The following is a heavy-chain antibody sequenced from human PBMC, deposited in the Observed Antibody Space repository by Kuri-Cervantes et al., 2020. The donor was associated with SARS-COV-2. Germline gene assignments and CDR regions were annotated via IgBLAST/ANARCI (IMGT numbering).Heavy chain of an antibody. D-gene: IGHD3-22*01. V-gene: IGHV4-4*02. CDR2: IIHTGTT. Sequence: SQTLPLTCAVSGGSISSNDWWNWVRQPPGKGLEWIGEIIHTGTTRYNPSLKSRGTISVDKSKNQFSLKLTSVTAADTAVYYWVRMIYYDSRGGVAMDVWGQGTTVTVSS. CDR1: GGSISSNDW. J-gene: IGHJ6*02. CDR3: VRMIYYDSRGGVAMDV.